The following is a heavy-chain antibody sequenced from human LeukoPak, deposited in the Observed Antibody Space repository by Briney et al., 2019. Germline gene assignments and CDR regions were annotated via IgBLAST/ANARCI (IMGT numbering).Heavy chain of an antibody. J-gene: IGHJ4*02. V-gene: IGHV3-48*01. Sequence: GGSLRLSCAASGFSFSSYSINWVRQAPGKGLEWLSYISSSGRAIYYADSVKGRFTISRDNAKNSVYLQMNSLRAEDTAVYYCARGVGASEGVDYWGQGTLVTVSS. CDR2: ISSSGRAI. D-gene: IGHD1-26*01. CDR1: GFSFSSYS. CDR3: ARGVGASEGVDY.